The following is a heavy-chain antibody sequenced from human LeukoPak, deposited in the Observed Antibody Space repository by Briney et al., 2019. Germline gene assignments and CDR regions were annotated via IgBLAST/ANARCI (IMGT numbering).Heavy chain of an antibody. CDR1: GFTFSSYA. J-gene: IGHJ3*02. Sequence: GGSLRLSCAASGFTFSSYAMSWVRQAPGKGLEWVSAISGSGGSTYYADSVKGRFTISRDNSKNTLYLQMNSLRAEDTAVYYCAKVLFGIAAAGDAFDIWGQGTMVTVSS. V-gene: IGHV3-23*01. D-gene: IGHD6-13*01. CDR3: AKVLFGIAAAGDAFDI. CDR2: ISGSGGST.